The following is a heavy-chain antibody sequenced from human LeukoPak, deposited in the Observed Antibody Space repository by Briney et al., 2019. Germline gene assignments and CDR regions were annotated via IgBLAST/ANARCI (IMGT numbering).Heavy chain of an antibody. D-gene: IGHD4-17*01. CDR1: GYAISDYY. V-gene: IGHV1-2*02. J-gene: IGHJ4*02. CDR3: AIVGEALDY. CDR2: INTNRGET. Sequence: ASLKVSCKASGYAISDYYMHWVRQAPGQGLEWMGWINTNRGETNYAQQFQGRVTLTRDTSINTAYMELNWLRSDDTAVYYCAIVGEALDYWGQGTLVTVSS.